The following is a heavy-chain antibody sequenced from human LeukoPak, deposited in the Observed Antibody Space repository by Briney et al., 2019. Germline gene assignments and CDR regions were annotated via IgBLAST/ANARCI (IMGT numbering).Heavy chain of an antibody. CDR2: IYHSGST. D-gene: IGHD3-10*01. Sequence: SETLSLTCTVSGYSINSGYYWGWIRQPPGKGLEWIGSIYHSGSTYYNPSLKSRVTISVDTSKNQFSLKLSSVTAADTAVYYCARDLSMVRGVIHVWGQGTTVTVSS. CDR1: GYSINSGYY. CDR3: ARDLSMVRGVIHV. V-gene: IGHV4-38-2*02. J-gene: IGHJ6*02.